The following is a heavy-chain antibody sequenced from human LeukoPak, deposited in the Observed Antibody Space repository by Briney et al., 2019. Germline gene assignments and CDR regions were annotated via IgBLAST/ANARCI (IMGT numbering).Heavy chain of an antibody. Sequence: PSETLSLTCIVSGGSISSSSYYWGWIRQPPGKGLEWIGTMYYTGTTYYNPSLTSRVTISVDTSQTQFSLKLSSVTAADTAVYYCARRSSGWYYYYYMDVWGKGTTVTISS. CDR3: ARRSSGWYYYYYMDV. CDR2: MYYTGTT. V-gene: IGHV4-39*07. J-gene: IGHJ6*03. D-gene: IGHD6-19*01. CDR1: GGSISSSSYY.